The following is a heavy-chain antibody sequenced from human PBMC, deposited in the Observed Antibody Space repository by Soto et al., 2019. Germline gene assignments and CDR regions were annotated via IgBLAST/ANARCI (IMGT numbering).Heavy chain of an antibody. J-gene: IGHJ3*02. V-gene: IGHV4-59*01. CDR1: GGSISSYY. D-gene: IGHD3-10*01. CDR2: IYYSGST. Sequence: QVQLQESGPGLVKPSETLSLTCTVSGGSISSYYWSWIRQPPGKGLEWIGYIYYSGSTNYNPSLXSXVXIXXDPSKNQFSLKLSSVTAADTAVYYCARVWGGAFDIWGQGTMVTVSS. CDR3: ARVWGGAFDI.